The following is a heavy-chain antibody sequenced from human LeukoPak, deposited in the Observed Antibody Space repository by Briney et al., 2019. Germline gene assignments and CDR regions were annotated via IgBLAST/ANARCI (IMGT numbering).Heavy chain of an antibody. CDR3: ARPSGYSSGWYYYYGMDV. V-gene: IGHV3-7*01. D-gene: IGHD6-19*01. CDR2: IKQDGSEK. CDR1: GFTFSSYW. Sequence: GGSLRLSCAASGFTFSSYWMSWVRQAPGKGLEWVANIKQDGSEKYYVDSVKGRFTISRDNAKNSLYLQMNSLRAEDTAVYYCARPSGYSSGWYYYYGMDVWGQGTTVSVSS. J-gene: IGHJ6*02.